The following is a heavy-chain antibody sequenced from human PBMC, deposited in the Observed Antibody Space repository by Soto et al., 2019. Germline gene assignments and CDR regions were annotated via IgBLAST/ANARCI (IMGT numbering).Heavy chain of an antibody. J-gene: IGHJ6*02. D-gene: IGHD2-2*01. V-gene: IGHV3-30*18. Sequence: PGGSLRLSCAASGFTFSTYGMHWVRQAPGKGLEWVAVISYDGSNKYYADSVKGRLTISRDNSKNTLYLQMNSLRAEDTAAYYCAKEQHCRSTSCYFYYYGVDVWGQGTTVTVSS. CDR1: GFTFSTYG. CDR2: ISYDGSNK. CDR3: AKEQHCRSTSCYFYYYGVDV.